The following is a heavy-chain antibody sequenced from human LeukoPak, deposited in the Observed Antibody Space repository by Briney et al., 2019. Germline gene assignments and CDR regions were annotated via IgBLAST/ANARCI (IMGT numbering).Heavy chain of an antibody. CDR1: GYTFTGYA. CDR2: INTNTGNP. CDR3: ARGAVKFGELFRSRFDY. D-gene: IGHD3-10*01. V-gene: IGHV7-4-1*02. Sequence: ASVKVSCKASGYTFTGYAMNWVRQAPGQGLEWMGWINTNTGNPTYAQGFTGRFVFSLDTSVSTAYLQISSLKAEDTAVYYCARGAVKFGELFRSRFDYWGQGTLVTVSS. J-gene: IGHJ4*02.